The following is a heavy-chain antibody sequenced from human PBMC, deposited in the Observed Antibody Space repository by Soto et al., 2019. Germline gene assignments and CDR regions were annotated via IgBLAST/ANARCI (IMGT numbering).Heavy chain of an antibody. CDR2: TYYRSKWYY. Sequence: PSQTLSLTGAITGDSVSSNSAGWSWVRQSPSRGLEWLGRTYYRSKWYYEYAVSVRGRITINPDTSKNQYSLQLNSVTSYDLAVFFCARGEQYSGRIFDYWGQGTLVTVSS. J-gene: IGHJ4*01. CDR3: ARGEQYSGRIFDY. V-gene: IGHV6-1*01. CDR1: GDSVSSNSAG. D-gene: IGHD1-26*01.